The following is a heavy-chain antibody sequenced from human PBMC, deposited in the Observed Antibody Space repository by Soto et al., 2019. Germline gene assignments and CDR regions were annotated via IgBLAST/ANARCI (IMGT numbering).Heavy chain of an antibody. J-gene: IGHJ5*01. CDR3: ARLSGWGWFDF. V-gene: IGHV3-7*01. CDR2: IKEDGSER. Sequence: EVQLVESGGGLVQPGGSLRLSCAASGFTFGNHWMSWGRQAPGKGLEGVASIKEDGSERYYADSLRGRFTISRDNAKNTLDLEMNSLGAEDTAVYYCARLSGWGWFDFWGQGALVTVSP. CDR1: GFTFGNHW. D-gene: IGHD1-26*01.